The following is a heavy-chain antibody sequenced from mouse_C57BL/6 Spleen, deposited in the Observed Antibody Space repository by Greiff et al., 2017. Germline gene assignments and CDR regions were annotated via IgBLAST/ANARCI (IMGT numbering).Heavy chain of an antibody. CDR1: GFTFSSYA. Sequence: EVQLQESGGGLVKPGGSLKLSCAASGFTFSSYAMSWVRQTPEKRLEWVATISDGGSYTYYPDNVKGRFTISRDNAKNNLYLQMSHLKSEDTAMYYCARGGGVLITTVVAPAYWGQGTLVTVSA. CDR3: ARGGGVLITTVVAPAY. CDR2: ISDGGSYT. V-gene: IGHV5-4*01. D-gene: IGHD1-1*01. J-gene: IGHJ3*01.